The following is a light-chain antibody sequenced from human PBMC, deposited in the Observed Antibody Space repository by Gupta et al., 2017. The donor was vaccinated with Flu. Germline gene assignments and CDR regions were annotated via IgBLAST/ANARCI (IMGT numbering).Light chain of an antibody. CDR1: QSVSRSY. CDR3: QQEGSSPYT. CDR2: AAS. V-gene: IGKV3-20*01. J-gene: IGKJ2*01. Sequence: EIVLTQSPGTLSSSPGERATLSCRASQSVSRSYLAWYQQKPGQAPRLLIYAASSRATGIPDRFSGSGSGTDFTLTISRLEPEDFAVYHCQQEGSSPYTFGQGSKLEI.